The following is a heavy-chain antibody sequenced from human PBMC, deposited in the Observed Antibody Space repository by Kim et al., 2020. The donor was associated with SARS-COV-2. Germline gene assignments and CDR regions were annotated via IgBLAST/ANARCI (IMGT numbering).Heavy chain of an antibody. Sequence: YAQGFTGRVVFSLDTSVSTAYLQISSLKAEDTAVYYCARDGGRYYYGMDVWGQGTTVTVSS. CDR3: ARDGGRYYYGMDV. D-gene: IGHD2-15*01. J-gene: IGHJ6*02. V-gene: IGHV7-4-1*02.